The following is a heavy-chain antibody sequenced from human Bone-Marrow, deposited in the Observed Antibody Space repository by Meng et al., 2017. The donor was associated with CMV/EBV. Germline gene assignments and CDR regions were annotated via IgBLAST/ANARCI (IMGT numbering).Heavy chain of an antibody. CDR1: GCSISGYY. J-gene: IGHJ3*02. D-gene: IGHD2-21*02. CDR2: FYYNGST. Sequence: SETLSLTCTVSGCSISGYYWSWIRQPPGKGLEWIGYFYYNGSTYYNPSLKSRVAISVDTSKNQFSLKLSSVTAADTAVYYCARGKVTDDAFDIWGQGTMVTV. CDR3: ARGKVTDDAFDI. V-gene: IGHV4-59*01.